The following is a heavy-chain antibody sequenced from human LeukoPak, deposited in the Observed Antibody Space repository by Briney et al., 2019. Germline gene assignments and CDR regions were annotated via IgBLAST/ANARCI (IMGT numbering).Heavy chain of an antibody. D-gene: IGHD6-19*01. CDR3: AKDQGSSGWYDYFDY. CDR2: ISGSGGST. CDR1: GFTFSSYA. Sequence: PGGSLRLSCAASGFTFSSYAMSWVRQAPGKGLEWVSAISGSGGSTYYADSVKGRFTISRDNSKNTLYLQMNSLRAEDTAVYYCAKDQGSSGWYDYFDYWGQGTLVSVSS. V-gene: IGHV3-23*01. J-gene: IGHJ4*02.